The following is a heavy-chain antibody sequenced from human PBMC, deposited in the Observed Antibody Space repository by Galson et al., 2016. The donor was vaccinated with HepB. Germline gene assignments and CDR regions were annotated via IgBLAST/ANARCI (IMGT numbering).Heavy chain of an antibody. CDR1: GFTFSSYA. CDR3: ATPRGYSYGYWDDTTTDY. D-gene: IGHD5-18*01. V-gene: IGHV3-23*01. J-gene: IGHJ4*02. Sequence: SLRLSCVASGFTFSSYAMSWVRQAPGKGLERVSAISGSGGNTYYADSVKGRFTISRDNSKNTLYLQMNSLRAEDTAVYYCATPRGYSYGYWDDTTTDYWGQGTLVTVSS. CDR2: ISGSGGNT.